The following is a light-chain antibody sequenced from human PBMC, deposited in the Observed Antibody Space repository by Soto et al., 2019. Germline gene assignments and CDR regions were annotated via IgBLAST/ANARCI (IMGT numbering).Light chain of an antibody. J-gene: IGKJ4*01. CDR1: QDINNY. CDR2: AAS. CDR3: LQYRTYPLT. V-gene: IGKV1-16*02. Sequence: DVQVTRSPSSLSASVGDRVIITCRASQDINNYLAWFQQKPGKAPKSLIYAASRLESGVPSKFSGSGSGTDYTLTISGLQPEDFASYFCLQYRTYPLTFGGGTKVEV.